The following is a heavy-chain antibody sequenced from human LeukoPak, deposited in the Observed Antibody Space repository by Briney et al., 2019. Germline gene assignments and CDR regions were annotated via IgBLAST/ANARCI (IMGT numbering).Heavy chain of an antibody. J-gene: IGHJ4*02. D-gene: IGHD2-2*01. CDR3: ARDCSSTSCDAGLVDY. CDR1: GGTFSSYA. CDR2: IITIFGTA. V-gene: IGHV1-69*05. Sequence: SVKVSCKASGGTFSSYAISWVRQAPGQGLEWMGRIITIFGTANYAQKFQGRVTITTDESTSAAYMELSSLRSEDTAVYYCARDCSSTSCDAGLVDYWGQGTLVTVSS.